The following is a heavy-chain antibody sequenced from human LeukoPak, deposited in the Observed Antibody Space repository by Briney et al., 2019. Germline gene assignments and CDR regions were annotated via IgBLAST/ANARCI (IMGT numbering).Heavy chain of an antibody. V-gene: IGHV4-59*01. J-gene: IGHJ6*03. Sequence: SETLSLTCTVSGGSISSYYWSWIRQPPGKGLEWIGYIYYSRSTNYNPSLKSRVTISVDTSKNQFSLKLSSVTAADTAVYYCARVRGKGNYGGSHMDVWGKGTTVTVSS. CDR3: ARVRGKGNYGGSHMDV. CDR2: IYYSRST. CDR1: GGSISSYY. D-gene: IGHD2-15*01.